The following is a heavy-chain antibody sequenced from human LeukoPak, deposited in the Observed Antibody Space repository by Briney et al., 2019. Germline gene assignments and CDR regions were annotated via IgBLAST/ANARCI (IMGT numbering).Heavy chain of an antibody. CDR3: ARGDGWLQPTPLDAFDI. Sequence: GGSLRLSCAASGFTFSSYWMHWVRQAPGKGLVWVSRINSDGSSTSYADSVKGRFTISRDNAKNTRYLQMNSLRAEDTAVYYCARGDGWLQPTPLDAFDIWGQGTMVTVSS. D-gene: IGHD5-24*01. J-gene: IGHJ3*02. CDR1: GFTFSSYW. CDR2: INSDGSST. V-gene: IGHV3-74*01.